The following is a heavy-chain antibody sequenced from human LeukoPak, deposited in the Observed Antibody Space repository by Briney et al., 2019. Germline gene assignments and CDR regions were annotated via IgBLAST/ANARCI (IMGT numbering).Heavy chain of an antibody. V-gene: IGHV4-59*11. J-gene: IGHJ6*03. Sequence: SETLSLTCTVSGGSISSHYWSWIRQPPGKGLEWIGYIYYSGSTNYNPSLKSRVTISVDTSKNQFSLKLSSDCAGLTYYDFWSGYNYYYYMDVWGKGTTVTVSS. CDR3: SGYNYYYYMDV. D-gene: IGHD3-3*01. CDR1: GGSISSHY. CDR2: IYYSGST.